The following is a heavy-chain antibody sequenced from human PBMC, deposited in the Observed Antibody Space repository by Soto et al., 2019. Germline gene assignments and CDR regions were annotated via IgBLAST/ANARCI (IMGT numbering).Heavy chain of an antibody. D-gene: IGHD3-10*01. Sequence: GGSLRLSCAASGFTFSDYYMTWIRQAPGKGLEWVSCIGTTDNTIYYTDSVEGRFTISRDNAKNSLYLQMNSLRADDTAVYYCATYYYGSGSSFDYWGQGTLVTVSS. CDR1: GFTFSDYY. CDR3: ATYYYGSGSSFDY. CDR2: IGTTDNTI. J-gene: IGHJ4*02. V-gene: IGHV3-11*01.